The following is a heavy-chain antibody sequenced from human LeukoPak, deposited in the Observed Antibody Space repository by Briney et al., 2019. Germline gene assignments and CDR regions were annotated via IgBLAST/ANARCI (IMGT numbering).Heavy chain of an antibody. CDR3: GWDKDSSGY. J-gene: IGHJ4*02. CDR1: GGSTSSYY. D-gene: IGHD6-19*01. V-gene: IGHV4-59*01. CDR2: IYYSGST. Sequence: SETRSPTCTVPGGSTSSYYWSWIRQPPGKGLEWIESIYYSGSTNYNPTLKSRVTISVDTSKNQFSLKLSAVTAAGAAVYYCGWDKDSSGYWGQGTLVTVSS.